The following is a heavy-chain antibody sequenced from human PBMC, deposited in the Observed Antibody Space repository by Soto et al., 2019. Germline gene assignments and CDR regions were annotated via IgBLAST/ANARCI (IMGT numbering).Heavy chain of an antibody. V-gene: IGHV5-10-1*01. D-gene: IGHD6-6*01. J-gene: IGHJ4*02. CDR1: GYSFTSYW. CDR2: IDPSDSYT. CDR3: ARHSAECSSSSYVGY. Sequence: PGESLKISCKGSGYSFTSYWISWVRQMPGKGLEWMGRIDPSDSYTNYSPSFQGHVTISADKSISTAYLQWSSLKASDTAMYYCARHSAECSSSSYVGYWGQGTLVTV.